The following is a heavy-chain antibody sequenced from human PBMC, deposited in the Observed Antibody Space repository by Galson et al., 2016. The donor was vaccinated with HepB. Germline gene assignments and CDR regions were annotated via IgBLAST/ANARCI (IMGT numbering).Heavy chain of an antibody. CDR1: GGSITNGHFY. V-gene: IGHV4-30-4*01. CDR2: IYFIGTT. Sequence: LSLTCTVSGGSITNGHFYWSWVRQTPGKGLEWIGNIYFIGTTHYNPSLKSRVSMSMDTSNSQFSLRLDSVTAADTAVYFCATNTTYLPPFQHWGQG. D-gene: IGHD1-14*01. CDR3: ATNTTYLPPFQH. J-gene: IGHJ1*01.